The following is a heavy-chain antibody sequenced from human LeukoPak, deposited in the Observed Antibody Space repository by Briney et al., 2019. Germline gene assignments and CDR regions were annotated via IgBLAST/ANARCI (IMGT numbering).Heavy chain of an antibody. J-gene: IGHJ5*02. CDR3: ARDSDYGGNLNWFDP. CDR1: GGTFSSYA. CDR2: IIPIFGTA. D-gene: IGHD4-23*01. Sequence: SVKVSCKASGGTFSSYAISWVRQAPGQGLEWMGGIIPIFGTANYAQKFQGRVTITTDESTSTAYMELSSLRSEDTAVYYCARDSDYGGNLNWFDPWGQGTLVTVSS. V-gene: IGHV1-69*05.